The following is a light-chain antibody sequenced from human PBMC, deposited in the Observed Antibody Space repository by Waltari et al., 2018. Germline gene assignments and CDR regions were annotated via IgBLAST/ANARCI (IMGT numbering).Light chain of an antibody. CDR1: SRDVGPSHH. Sequence: QSALTQPPSASGSPGQSVTFSCAGTSRDVGPSHHVPWYQQHPGKAPKVMIYNVNNRPSGVPDRFSGSKSGNTASLTVSGLQAEDEADYYCTSYAGTNSYVFGTGTKVTVL. CDR3: TSYAGTNSYV. CDR2: NVN. V-gene: IGLV2-8*01. J-gene: IGLJ1*01.